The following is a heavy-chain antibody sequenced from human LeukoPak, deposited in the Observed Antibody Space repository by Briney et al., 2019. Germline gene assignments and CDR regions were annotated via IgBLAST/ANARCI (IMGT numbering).Heavy chain of an antibody. D-gene: IGHD1-26*01. CDR3: ATNSGSYRGNYYFDY. CDR2: IIPILGIA. CDR1: GGTFSSYA. J-gene: IGHJ4*02. V-gene: IGHV1-69*04. Sequence: SVKVSCKASGGTFSSYAISWVRQAPGQGLEWMGRIIPILGIANYAQKFQGRVTITADKSTSTAYMELSSLRSEDTAVYYCATNSGSYRGNYYFDYWGQGTLVTVSS.